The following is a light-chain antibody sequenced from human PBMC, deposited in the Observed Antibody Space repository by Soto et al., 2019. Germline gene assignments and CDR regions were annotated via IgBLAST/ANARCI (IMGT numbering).Light chain of an antibody. Sequence: EIVLTQSPATLSLSPGERATLSCRASQSVSRYLAWYQQKPGQAPRLLLYDASNRATGIPARFSGSGSGTDFTLTISSLEPEDFAVDYCQQRSNWPWTFGQGTKVEIK. V-gene: IGKV3-11*01. J-gene: IGKJ1*01. CDR3: QQRSNWPWT. CDR1: QSVSRY. CDR2: DAS.